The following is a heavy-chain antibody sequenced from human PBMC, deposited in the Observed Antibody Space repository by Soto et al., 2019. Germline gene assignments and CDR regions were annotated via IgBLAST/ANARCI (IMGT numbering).Heavy chain of an antibody. CDR2: IYYSGST. CDR1: GCSISSGGYY. CDR3: ARAVRRYYFDY. V-gene: IGHV4-31*03. J-gene: IGHJ4*02. D-gene: IGHD1-20*01. Sequence: QVQLQESGPGLGKPSQTLSLTCTVSGCSISSGGYYWSWIRQHPGKGLEWIGYIYYSGSTYYNPSLKSRVTISVDTSKNQFSLKLSSVTAADTAVYYCARAVRRYYFDYWGQGTLVTVSS.